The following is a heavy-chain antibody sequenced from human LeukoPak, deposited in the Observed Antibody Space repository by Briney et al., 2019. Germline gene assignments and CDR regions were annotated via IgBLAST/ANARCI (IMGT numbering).Heavy chain of an antibody. V-gene: IGHV3-30-3*01. J-gene: IGHJ5*02. Sequence: PGGSLRLSCAASGFTFSSYAMHWVRQAPGKGLEWVAVISYDGSNKYYADSVKGRFTISRDNSKNTLYLQMNSLRAEDTAVYYCARDGLTGTAWGQGTLVTVSS. CDR3: ARDGLTGTA. CDR2: ISYDGSNK. D-gene: IGHD1-7*01. CDR1: GFTFSSYA.